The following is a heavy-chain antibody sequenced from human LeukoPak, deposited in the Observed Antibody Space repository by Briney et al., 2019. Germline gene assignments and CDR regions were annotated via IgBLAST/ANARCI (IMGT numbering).Heavy chain of an antibody. CDR3: ARGCLVVVPAAPATKNWFDH. Sequence: SETLSLTCAVYGGSFSGYYWSWIRQPPGKGLEWIGEINHSGGTNYNPSLKSRVTISVDTSKNQFSLKLSSVTAADTAVYYCARGCLVVVPAAPATKNWFDHWGQGTLVTVSS. J-gene: IGHJ5*02. CDR1: GGSFSGYY. V-gene: IGHV4-34*01. CDR2: INHSGGT. D-gene: IGHD2-2*01.